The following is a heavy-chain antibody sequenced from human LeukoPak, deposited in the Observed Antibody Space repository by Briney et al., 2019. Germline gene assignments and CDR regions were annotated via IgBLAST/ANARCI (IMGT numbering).Heavy chain of an antibody. D-gene: IGHD2-2*01. J-gene: IGHJ5*02. V-gene: IGHV1-2*02. CDR1: GYTFTGYY. CDR3: ARPKQGSSAPRSWFDP. Sequence: ASVKVSCKASGYTFTGYYMHWVRQAPRQGLEWMGWINPNSGGTNYAQKFQGRVTMTRDTPISTAYMELSRLRSDDTAVYYCARPKQGSSAPRSWFDPWGQGTLVTVSS. CDR2: INPNSGGT.